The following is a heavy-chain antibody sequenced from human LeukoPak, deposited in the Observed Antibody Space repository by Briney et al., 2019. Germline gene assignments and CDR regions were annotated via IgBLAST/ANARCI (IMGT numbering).Heavy chain of an antibody. D-gene: IGHD6-19*01. CDR3: ARDKRVAVAGTYIYYYYMDV. J-gene: IGHJ6*03. Sequence: VASVKVSCKASGYTFTSYGISWVRQAPGQGLEWMGWISAYDGNTNYAQKLQGRVTMTTDTSTSTAYMELRSLRSDDTAVYYCARDKRVAVAGTYIYYYYMDVWGNGTTVTISS. CDR1: GYTFTSYG. V-gene: IGHV1-18*01. CDR2: ISAYDGNT.